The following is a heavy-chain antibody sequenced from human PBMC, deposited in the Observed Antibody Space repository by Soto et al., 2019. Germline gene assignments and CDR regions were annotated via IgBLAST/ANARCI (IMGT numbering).Heavy chain of an antibody. D-gene: IGHD3-16*01. CDR2: ISPYTGNT. J-gene: IGHJ6*02. CDR1: GYIFVNYG. V-gene: IGHV1-18*01. CDR3: VMVDNYVTPTPQDV. Sequence: QVQLVQSGDEVKQPGASVKVSCKASGYIFVNYGIAWVRQAPRQGLEWMGWISPYTGNTHSASKVQGRLTMTTDTSTSTADIDLGSLPSDDTAVYYCVMVDNYVTPTPQDVWGQGTTVTVSS.